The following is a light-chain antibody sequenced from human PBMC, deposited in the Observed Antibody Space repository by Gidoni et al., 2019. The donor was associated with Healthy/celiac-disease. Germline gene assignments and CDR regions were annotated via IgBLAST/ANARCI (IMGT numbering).Light chain of an antibody. CDR1: SLRSYY. Sequence: SSELTPDPAVSVALGQTVRITCQGDSLRSYYASWYQQKPGQAPVLVIYGKNNRPSGIPDRFSGSSSGNTASLTITGAQAEDEADYYCNSRDSSGNLNWVFGGGTKLTVL. J-gene: IGLJ3*02. CDR3: NSRDSSGNLNWV. V-gene: IGLV3-19*01. CDR2: GKN.